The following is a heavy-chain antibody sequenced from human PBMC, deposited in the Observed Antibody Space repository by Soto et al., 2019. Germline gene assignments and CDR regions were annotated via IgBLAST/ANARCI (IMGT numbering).Heavy chain of an antibody. CDR3: AKDWRGYSGYDRVLDY. J-gene: IGHJ4*02. CDR1: GFTFSSYG. CDR2: ISYDGSNK. V-gene: IGHV3-30*18. D-gene: IGHD5-12*01. Sequence: QVQLVESGGGVVQPGRSLRLSCAASGFTFSSYGMHWVRQAPGKGLEWVAVISYDGSNKYYADSVKGRFTISRDNSKNTLYLQMSSLRAEDTAVYYCAKDWRGYSGYDRVLDYWGQGTLVTVSS.